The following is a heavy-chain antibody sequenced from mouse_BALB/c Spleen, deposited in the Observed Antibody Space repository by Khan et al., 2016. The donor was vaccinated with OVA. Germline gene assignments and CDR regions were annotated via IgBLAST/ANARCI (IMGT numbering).Heavy chain of an antibody. J-gene: IGHJ3*01. CDR1: GYSITSDYV. CDR2: ISYSGST. V-gene: IGHV3-2*02. CDR3: GRLAY. Sequence: EVQLRESGPGLVKPSQSLSLSCTATGYSITSDYVWYWIRQPPGNKLERMGYISYSGSTSYNPSLKSRTSITRDTSKNPSFLQLNSVTTEDTATYYCGRLAYWGEGTLVTVSA.